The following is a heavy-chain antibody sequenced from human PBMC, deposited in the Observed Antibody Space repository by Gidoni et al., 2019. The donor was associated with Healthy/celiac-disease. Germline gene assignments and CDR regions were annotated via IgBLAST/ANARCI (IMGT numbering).Heavy chain of an antibody. Sequence: QVQLQQWGAGLLKPSETLSLTCAVDGGACSGYYWSWIRQPPGKGLEWIGEINHSGRTNYNPSLKSRVTLSVDTSKNQFSLKLSSVTAADTAVYYCARYLLYSSSPHYFDYWGQGTLVTVSS. D-gene: IGHD6-6*01. CDR1: GGACSGYY. CDR3: ARYLLYSSSPHYFDY. CDR2: INHSGRT. V-gene: IGHV4-34*01. J-gene: IGHJ4*02.